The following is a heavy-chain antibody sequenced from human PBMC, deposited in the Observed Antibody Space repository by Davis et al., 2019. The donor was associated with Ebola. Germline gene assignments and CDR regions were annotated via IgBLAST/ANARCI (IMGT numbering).Heavy chain of an antibody. V-gene: IGHV5-51*01. CDR3: ARSSIAARLGAFDI. CDR2: IYPGDSDT. CDR1: GYSFTSYW. D-gene: IGHD6-6*01. Sequence: KVSCKGSGYSFTSYWIGWVRQMPGKGLEWMGIIYPGDSDTRYSPSFQGQVTISADKSISTAYLQWSSLKASDTAMYYCARSSIAARLGAFDIWGQGTMVTVSS. J-gene: IGHJ3*02.